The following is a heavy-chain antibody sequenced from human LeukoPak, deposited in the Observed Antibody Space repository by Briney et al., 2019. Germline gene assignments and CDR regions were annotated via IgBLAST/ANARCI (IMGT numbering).Heavy chain of an antibody. CDR1: GGSISSYY. Sequence: PSETLSLTCTASGGSISSYYWSWIRQPPGKGPEWIGYIYYSGSTNYNPSLKSRVTISVDTSKNQFSLKLSSVTAADTAVYYCARAYFTLDTGRDYYYYGMDVWGQGTTVTVSS. V-gene: IGHV4-59*01. CDR3: ARAYFTLDTGRDYYYYGMDV. CDR2: IYYSGST. D-gene: IGHD5-18*01. J-gene: IGHJ6*02.